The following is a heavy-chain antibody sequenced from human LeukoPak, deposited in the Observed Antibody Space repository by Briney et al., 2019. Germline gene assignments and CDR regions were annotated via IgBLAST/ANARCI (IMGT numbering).Heavy chain of an antibody. D-gene: IGHD6-6*01. J-gene: IGHJ4*02. V-gene: IGHV3-20*04. CDR3: ASFVNGIASRGRPDY. Sequence: PGGSLRLSCAASGFTFDDYGMSWVRQAPGKGLEWVSGINWNGGSTGYADSVKGRFTISRDNAKNSLYLQMNSLRAEDTALYYCASFVNGIASRGRPDYWGQGTLVTVSS. CDR1: GFTFDDYG. CDR2: INWNGGST.